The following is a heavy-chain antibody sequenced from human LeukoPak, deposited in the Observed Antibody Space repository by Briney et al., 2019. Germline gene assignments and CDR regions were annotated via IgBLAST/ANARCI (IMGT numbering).Heavy chain of an antibody. Sequence: SSVKVSCKASGYTFTSYDINWVRQATGQGLERMGWMNPNSGNTGYAQKFQGRVTMTRNTSISTAYMELSTLRSEDTAVYYCASTIYGSGSYGDFDYWGQGTLVTVSS. V-gene: IGHV1-8*01. CDR3: ASTIYGSGSYGDFDY. J-gene: IGHJ4*02. CDR2: MNPNSGNT. CDR1: GYTFTSYD. D-gene: IGHD3-10*01.